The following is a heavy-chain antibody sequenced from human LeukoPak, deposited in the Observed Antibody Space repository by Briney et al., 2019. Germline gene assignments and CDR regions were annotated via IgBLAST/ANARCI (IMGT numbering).Heavy chain of an antibody. CDR2: INPDSGGT. Sequence: GATVTVSFKASGYTFTVNYMHWVRQAPGQGLEWMGWINPDSGGTNYQGRVTMTRDTSISTAYMELSRLRSDDTAVYYCAREEGYYESSGYYVWGQGTLVTVSS. CDR3: AREEGYYESSGYYV. CDR1: GYTFTVNY. D-gene: IGHD3-22*01. J-gene: IGHJ4*02. V-gene: IGHV1-2*02.